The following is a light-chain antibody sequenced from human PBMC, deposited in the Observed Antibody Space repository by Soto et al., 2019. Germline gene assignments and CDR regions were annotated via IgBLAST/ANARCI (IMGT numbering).Light chain of an antibody. CDR3: QQYSRYPWT. Sequence: DIQMTQSPSTLSASVGDRVTITCRASQSISSWLAWYQQKPGQAPKLLIYDASNLESGVPSRFSGSGSGTEFTLTISSLQPDDFATYYCQQYSRYPWTFGPGTKVDIK. J-gene: IGKJ1*01. V-gene: IGKV1-5*01. CDR2: DAS. CDR1: QSISSW.